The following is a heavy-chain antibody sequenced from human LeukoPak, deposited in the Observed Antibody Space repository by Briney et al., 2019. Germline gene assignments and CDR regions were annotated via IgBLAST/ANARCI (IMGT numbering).Heavy chain of an antibody. CDR3: AKDPIFSGSYGVFDY. CDR2: IIDSGNSI. V-gene: IGHV3-23*01. J-gene: IGHJ4*02. CDR1: GFTFSSCA. D-gene: IGHD1-26*01. Sequence: GGSLRLSCAASGFTFSSCAMSWVRQAPGKGLEWVSTIIDSGNSIYYADSAEGRFTISRDNSKDTLYLQMNSLRAGDTAVYYCAKDPIFSGSYGVFDYWGLGTLVTVSS.